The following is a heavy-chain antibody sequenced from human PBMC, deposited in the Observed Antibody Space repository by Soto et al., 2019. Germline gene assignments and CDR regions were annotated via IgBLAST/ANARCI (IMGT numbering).Heavy chain of an antibody. CDR1: GFTFSSYG. J-gene: IGHJ4*02. CDR3: ARDGVAVAGIIGY. CDR2: IWYDGSNK. D-gene: IGHD6-19*01. Sequence: GGSLRLSCAASGFTFSSYGMHWVRQAPGKGLEWVAVIWYDGSNKYYADSVKGRFTISRDNSKNTLYLQMNSLRAEDTAVYYCARDGVAVAGIIGYWGQGTLVTVSS. V-gene: IGHV3-33*01.